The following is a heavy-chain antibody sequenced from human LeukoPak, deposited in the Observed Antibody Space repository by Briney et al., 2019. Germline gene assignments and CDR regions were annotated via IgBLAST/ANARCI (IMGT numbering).Heavy chain of an antibody. CDR3: AKDGLWFGDLTYFDY. J-gene: IGHJ4*02. D-gene: IGHD3-10*01. CDR2: ISNDGSNK. V-gene: IGHV3-30*18. Sequence: GGSLRLSCAASGFTFSNYGMHWVCQAPGKGLEWVAVISNDGSNKNYADSVKGRFTISRDNSKNTLYLQMNSLRAEDTAVYYCAKDGLWFGDLTYFDYWGQGTLVTVSS. CDR1: GFTFSNYG.